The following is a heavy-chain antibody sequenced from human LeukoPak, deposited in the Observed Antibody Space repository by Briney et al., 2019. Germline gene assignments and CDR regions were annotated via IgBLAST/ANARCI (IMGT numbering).Heavy chain of an antibody. CDR2: ISGSGGST. D-gene: IGHD3-22*01. V-gene: IGHV3-23*01. J-gene: IGHJ4*02. Sequence: PGGSLRLSCAASGFIFSTYAMTWVRQAPGKGLEWVSAISGSGGSTYYADSVKGRFTISRDNSKNTLYLQMNSLRAEDTAVYYCAKGVLDSSGPLYTPFDYWGQGTLVTVSS. CDR3: AKGVLDSSGPLYTPFDY. CDR1: GFIFSTYA.